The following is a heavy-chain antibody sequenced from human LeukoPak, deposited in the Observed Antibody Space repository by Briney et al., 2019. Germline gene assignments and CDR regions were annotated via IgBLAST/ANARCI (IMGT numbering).Heavy chain of an antibody. D-gene: IGHD3-10*01. Sequence: PGGSLSLSGEASGFTFSSYNMNWVRQAPGKGLEWVSSISCSSSYIYYADSMKGRFTISRDNARNSLYLQMNSLRAEDTAVFYCARAMYGSGIIGGFDYWGQGTLVTVSS. V-gene: IGHV3-21*01. CDR2: ISCSSSYI. CDR1: GFTFSSYN. CDR3: ARAMYGSGIIGGFDY. J-gene: IGHJ4*02.